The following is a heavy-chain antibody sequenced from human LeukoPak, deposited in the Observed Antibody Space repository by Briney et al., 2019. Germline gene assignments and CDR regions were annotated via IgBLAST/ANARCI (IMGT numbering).Heavy chain of an antibody. CDR1: GFTFSSYS. D-gene: IGHD3-22*01. J-gene: IGHJ4*02. CDR3: ARQSITMTQYYFDY. CDR2: ISSSSSSI. Sequence: SGGSLRLSCAASGFTFSSYSMNWVRQAPGKGLEWVSSISSSSSSIYNADSVKGQFTISRDNAKNSLYLQMNSLRAEDTAVYYCARQSITMTQYYFDYWGQGTLVTVSS. V-gene: IGHV3-21*01.